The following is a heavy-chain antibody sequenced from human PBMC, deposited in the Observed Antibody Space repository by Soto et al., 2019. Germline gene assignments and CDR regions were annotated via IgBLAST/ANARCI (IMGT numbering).Heavy chain of an antibody. V-gene: IGHV3-7*03. CDR1: GFTFSSYW. CDR2: IKQDGSEK. D-gene: IGHD3-22*01. J-gene: IGHJ6*02. Sequence: VGSLRLSCAASGFTFSSYWMSWVRQAPGKGLEWVANIKQDGSEKYYVDSVKGRFTISRDNAKNSLYLQMNSLRAEDTAVYYCARVYYYDSSGYYPYGMDVWGQGTTVTVSS. CDR3: ARVYYYDSSGYYPYGMDV.